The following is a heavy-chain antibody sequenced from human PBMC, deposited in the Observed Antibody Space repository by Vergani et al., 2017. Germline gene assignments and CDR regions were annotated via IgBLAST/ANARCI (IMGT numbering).Heavy chain of an antibody. D-gene: IGHD5-24*01. CDR2: IYASGST. J-gene: IGHJ4*02. CDR3: AREMATIFSYCDL. CDR1: GGSFSSGTNY. Sequence: VQLQESGPGLVKPSQTLSLTCTVSGGSFSSGTNYWTWIRQPAGKGLEWIGRIYASGSTNYNPSLESRVTMSVDTSKTQFSLKLRSVTAADTAVYYCAREMATIFSYCDLWGQGTLVTVSS. V-gene: IGHV4-61*02.